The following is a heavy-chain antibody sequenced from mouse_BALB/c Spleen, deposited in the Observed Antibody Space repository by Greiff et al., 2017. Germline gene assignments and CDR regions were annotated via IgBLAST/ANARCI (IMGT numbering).Heavy chain of an antibody. J-gene: IGHJ2*01. CDR1: GFTFSNYW. CDR3: TRYYYGSSYGYFDD. CDR2: IRLKSNNYAT. Sequence: EVKLQESGGGLVQPGGSMKLSCVASGFTFSNYWMNWVRQSPEKGLEWVAEIRLKSNNYATHYAESVKGRFTISRDDSKSSVYLQMNNLRAEDTGIYYCTRYYYGSSYGYFDDWGQGTTLTVSS. D-gene: IGHD1-1*01. V-gene: IGHV6-6*02.